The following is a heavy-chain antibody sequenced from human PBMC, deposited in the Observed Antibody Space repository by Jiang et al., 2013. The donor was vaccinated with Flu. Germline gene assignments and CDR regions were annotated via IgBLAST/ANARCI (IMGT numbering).Heavy chain of an antibody. D-gene: IGHD6-13*01. CDR1: GYTFTSYD. Sequence: GAEVKKPGASVKVSCKASGYTFTSYDINWVRQATGQGLEWMGWMNPNSGNTGYAQKFQGRVTMTRNTSISTAYMELSSLRSEDTAVYYCARNGGIAAAGTQDAFDIWGQGTMVTVSS. CDR2: MNPNSGNT. J-gene: IGHJ3*02. CDR3: ARNGGIAAAGTQDAFDI. V-gene: IGHV1-8*01.